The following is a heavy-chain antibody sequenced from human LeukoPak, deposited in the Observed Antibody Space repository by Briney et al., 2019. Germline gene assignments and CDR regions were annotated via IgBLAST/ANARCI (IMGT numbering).Heavy chain of an antibody. CDR1: GGSFSGFY. J-gene: IGHJ4*02. V-gene: IGHV4-34*01. CDR3: ARMREIAATGISGGDY. D-gene: IGHD6-13*01. CDR2: IHHSGST. Sequence: PSETRSLTCAVYGGSFSGFYWSWIRKPPGKGLEWIGEIHHSGSTNYNPSLKSRVTISVDTSKNQFSLKLSSVTAADTAVYYCARMREIAATGISGGDYWGQGTLVTVSS.